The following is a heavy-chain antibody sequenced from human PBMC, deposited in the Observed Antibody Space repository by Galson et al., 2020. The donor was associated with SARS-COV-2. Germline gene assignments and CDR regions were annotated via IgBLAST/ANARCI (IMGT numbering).Heavy chain of an antibody. D-gene: IGHD6-13*01. V-gene: IGHV3-48*04. Sequence: GESLKTSCAASGFPFSTYTMNWVRQAPGKGLEWVSYISSTSSTIYYADSVKGRFTISRDNAKNSLYLQMNSLRAEDTAVYYCATASRATGYTSCWYSIRNWFDSWGQGTLVALSS. CDR1: GFPFSTYT. J-gene: IGHJ5*01. CDR3: ATASRATGYTSCWYSIRNWFDS. CDR2: ISSTSSTI.